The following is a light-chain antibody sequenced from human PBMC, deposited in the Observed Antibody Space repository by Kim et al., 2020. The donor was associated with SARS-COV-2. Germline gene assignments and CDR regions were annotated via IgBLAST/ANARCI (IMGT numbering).Light chain of an antibody. Sequence: IQMTQSPSSLAATVGDRITIACRASQSIGTRLNWYQQRPGKAPNLLIYAASSLQSGVPSRFSGTGSGTDFTLTISSLQPEDFATYYCQQSYSTPRLSFGGGTKVDIK. CDR2: AAS. V-gene: IGKV1-39*01. J-gene: IGKJ4*01. CDR1: QSIGTR. CDR3: QQSYSTPRLS.